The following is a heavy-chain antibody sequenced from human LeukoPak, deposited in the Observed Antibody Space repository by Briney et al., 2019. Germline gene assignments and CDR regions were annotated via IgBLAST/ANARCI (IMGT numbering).Heavy chain of an antibody. CDR1: GFTFTSSA. D-gene: IGHD2-15*01. CDR2: IVVGSGNT. V-gene: IGHV1-58*01. CDR3: ARDWGSDIVVVDDAFDI. J-gene: IGHJ3*02. Sequence: GTSVKVSCKASGFTFTSSAVQWVRQACGQRLEWIGWIVVGSGNTNYAQKFQERVTITRDMSTSTAYMELSSLRSEDTAVYYCARDWGSDIVVVDDAFDIWGQGTMVTVSS.